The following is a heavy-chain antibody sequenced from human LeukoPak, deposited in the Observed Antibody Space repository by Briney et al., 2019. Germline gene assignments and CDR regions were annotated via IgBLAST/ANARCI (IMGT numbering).Heavy chain of an antibody. Sequence: SETPSLTCAVYGGSFSGYYWSWIRQPPGKGLEWIGEINHSGSTNYNPSLKSRVTISVDTSKNQFSLKLSSVTAADTAVYYCARRDRYYYGSGSYDYWGQGTLVTVSS. CDR3: ARRDRYYYGSGSYDY. CDR1: GGSFSGYY. CDR2: INHSGST. J-gene: IGHJ4*02. D-gene: IGHD3-10*01. V-gene: IGHV4-34*01.